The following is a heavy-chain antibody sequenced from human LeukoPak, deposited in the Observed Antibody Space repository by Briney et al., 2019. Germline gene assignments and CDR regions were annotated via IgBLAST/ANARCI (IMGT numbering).Heavy chain of an antibody. V-gene: IGHV3-53*04. CDR2: IYSGGST. J-gene: IGHJ4*02. Sequence: GGSLRLSCAASGFTVSSNYMSWVCQAPGKGLEWVSVIYSGGSTYYADSVKGRFTISRHNSKNTLYLQMDSLRAEDTAVYYCARVYCGGDCYDPSRSYFDYWGQGTLATVSS. CDR3: ARVYCGGDCYDPSRSYFDY. D-gene: IGHD2-21*02. CDR1: GFTVSSNY.